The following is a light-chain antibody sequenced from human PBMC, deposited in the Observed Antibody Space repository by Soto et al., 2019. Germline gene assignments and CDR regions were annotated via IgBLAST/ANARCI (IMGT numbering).Light chain of an antibody. V-gene: IGKV3-20*01. CDR2: GAS. J-gene: IGKJ1*01. CDR3: QQYGSAGT. Sequence: EIVLTQSPGTLSLSPGERATLSCRASQSVSNNYLAWYQQKPGQAPRLLIYGASNRATGIPDRFCGSGSGTVFTLIISRLEPEDFAVYYCQQYGSAGTFGQGTKVDIK. CDR1: QSVSNNY.